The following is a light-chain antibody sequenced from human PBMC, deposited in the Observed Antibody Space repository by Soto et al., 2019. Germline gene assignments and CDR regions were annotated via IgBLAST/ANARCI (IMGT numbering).Light chain of an antibody. V-gene: IGLV2-8*01. Sequence: QSALTQPPSASGSPGQSVTISCTGTSSDVGGYNYVSWYQQYPGKAPKVMIYEVSKRPSGVPDRFSGSKSGNTASLTVSGLQAEDEADYYCSSYACSNNLVFGGGTKLTVL. CDR2: EVS. CDR1: SSDVGGYNY. J-gene: IGLJ2*01. CDR3: SSYACSNNLV.